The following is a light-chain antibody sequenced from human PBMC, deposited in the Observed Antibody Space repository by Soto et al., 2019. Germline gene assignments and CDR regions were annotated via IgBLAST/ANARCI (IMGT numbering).Light chain of an antibody. V-gene: IGLV2-14*01. CDR1: SSDVGGYNY. CDR3: SSYTSSSPRV. J-gene: IGLJ1*01. Sequence: SVLTQPASVSGSPGQSITISCTGTSSDVGGYNYVSWYQQHPGKAPKLMIYDVSNRPSGVSNRFSGSKSGNTASLTISGLQAEDEADYYCSSYTSSSPRVFGTGTKVTV. CDR2: DVS.